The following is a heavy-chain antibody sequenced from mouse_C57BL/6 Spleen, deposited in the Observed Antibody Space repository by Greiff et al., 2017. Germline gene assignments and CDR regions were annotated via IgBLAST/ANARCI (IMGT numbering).Heavy chain of an antibody. Sequence: VQLQQSGPELVKPGASVKMSCKASGYTFTDYNMHWVKQSHGKSLEWIGYINPNNGGTSYNQKFKGKATLTVNKSSSTAYMELRSLTSEDSAVYYCARDDYGGYYAMDYWGQGTSGTVSS. CDR3: ARDDYGGYYAMDY. CDR1: GYTFTDYN. D-gene: IGHD2-4*01. J-gene: IGHJ4*01. V-gene: IGHV1-22*01. CDR2: INPNNGGT.